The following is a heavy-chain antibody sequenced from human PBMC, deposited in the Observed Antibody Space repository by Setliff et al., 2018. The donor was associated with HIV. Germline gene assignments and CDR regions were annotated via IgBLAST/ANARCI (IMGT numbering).Heavy chain of an antibody. J-gene: IGHJ4*02. CDR2: IYYSGST. Sequence: PSETLSLTCTVSGGSISSGGYYWSWIRQHPGKGLEWIGYIYYSGSTYYNPSLKSRVTISVDTSKNQFSLKLSSVTAADTAVYYCARDSGGYFVDYWGQGTLVTVSS. CDR1: GGSISSGGYY. D-gene: IGHD6-19*01. V-gene: IGHV4-31*03. CDR3: ARDSGGYFVDY.